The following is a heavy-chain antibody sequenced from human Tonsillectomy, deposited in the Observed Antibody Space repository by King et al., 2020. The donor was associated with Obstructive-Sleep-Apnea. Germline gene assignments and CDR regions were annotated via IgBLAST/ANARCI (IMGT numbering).Heavy chain of an antibody. CDR3: ARGDWSEAGKGSDY. V-gene: IGHV1-8*01. J-gene: IGHJ4*02. CDR2: MNPNSGNT. Sequence: VQLVQSGAEVKKPGASVKVSCKASGYTFTSYDINWVRQATGQGLEWMGWMNPNSGNTGYAQKFQGRVTMTWNTSISTAYMELSSLRSEDTAVYYCARGDWSEAGKGSDYWGQGTLVTVSS. CDR1: GYTFTSYD. D-gene: IGHD6-13*01.